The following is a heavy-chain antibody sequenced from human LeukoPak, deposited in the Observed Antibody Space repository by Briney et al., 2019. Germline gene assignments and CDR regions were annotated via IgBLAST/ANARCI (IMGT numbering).Heavy chain of an antibody. CDR3: ARLLDNDISGDPDTFDV. CDR1: GASLSGPY. D-gene: IGHD3-22*01. V-gene: IGHV4-59*11. J-gene: IGHJ3*01. Sequence: LETLSLTCTVSGASLSGPYGSWIRHPPGKRREWIGNVSYTGRTKYNPSLQSRVTISIVTSKSQFSLKLTSVTSADTAVYSCARLLDNDISGDPDTFDVWGQGTTVIVSS. CDR2: VSYTGRT.